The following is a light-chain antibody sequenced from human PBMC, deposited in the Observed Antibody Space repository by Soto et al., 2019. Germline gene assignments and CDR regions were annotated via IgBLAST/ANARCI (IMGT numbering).Light chain of an antibody. CDR2: WAS. CDR3: QQYYSTPLPT. V-gene: IGKV4-1*01. J-gene: IGKJ2*01. Sequence: DIVMTQSPDSLAVSLGERATINCKSSQSVLYSSNNKNYLAWYQQKPGQPPKLLIYWASTRESGVPDRFSGSGSGTDFTLTIGSLQAEDVAVYYCQQYYSTPLPTFGQGTKLEIK. CDR1: QSVLYSSNNKNY.